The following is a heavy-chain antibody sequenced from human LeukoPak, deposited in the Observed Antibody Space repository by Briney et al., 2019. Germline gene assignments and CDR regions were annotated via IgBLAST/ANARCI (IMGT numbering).Heavy chain of an antibody. V-gene: IGHV3-11*01. CDR2: ISSSGRTK. J-gene: IGHJ4*02. CDR1: GFTFSDYY. CDR3: ARLSRKMAAIVGS. D-gene: IGHD5-24*01. Sequence: GGSLRLSCAASGFTFSDYYMSWIRQAPGKGLESVAYISSSGRTKYYADSVKGRFTISRDDAENSLYLQMNSLRAEDTAVYYCARLSRKMAAIVGSWGQGTLVTVSS.